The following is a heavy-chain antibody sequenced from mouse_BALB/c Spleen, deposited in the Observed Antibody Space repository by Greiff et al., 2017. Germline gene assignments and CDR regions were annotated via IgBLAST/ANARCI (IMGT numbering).Heavy chain of an antibody. Sequence: EVKLVESGGGLVKPGGSLKLSCAASGFTFSSYTMSWVRQTPEKRLEWVATISSGGSYTYYPDSVKGRFTISRDNAKNTLYMQMSSLKSEDTAMYYCTREWYQEDYFDYWGQGTTLTDSS. J-gene: IGHJ2*01. V-gene: IGHV5-6-4*01. CDR2: ISSGGSYT. CDR1: GFTFSSYT. CDR3: TREWYQEDYFDY. D-gene: IGHD2-1*01.